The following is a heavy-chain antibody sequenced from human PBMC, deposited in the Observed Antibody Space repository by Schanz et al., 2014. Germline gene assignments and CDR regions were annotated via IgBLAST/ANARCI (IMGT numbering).Heavy chain of an antibody. J-gene: IGHJ4*02. CDR2: ITYNGGTI. V-gene: IGHV3-11*04. CDR3: ARDRRNADLDY. CDR1: GFTFSDYY. Sequence: VQLVESGGGLVQPGGSLRLSCAASGFTFSDYYMSWIRQAPGKGLEWISYITYNGGTIYYADSVKGRFTISRDNAKNSLYLEMNSLRAEDTALYYCARDRRNADLDYWGQGTLVTDSS. D-gene: IGHD1-1*01.